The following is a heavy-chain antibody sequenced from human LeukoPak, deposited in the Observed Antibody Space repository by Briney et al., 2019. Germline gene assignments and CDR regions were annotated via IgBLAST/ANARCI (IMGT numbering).Heavy chain of an antibody. D-gene: IGHD2-2*01. CDR1: GYTLTELS. J-gene: IGHJ4*02. Sequence: ASVKVSCKVSGYTLTELSMHWVRQAPGKGLEWMGGFDPEDGETIYAQKFQGRVTMTTDTSTSTAYMELRSLRSDDTAVYYCARVPQLLSAGAYYFDYWGQGTLVTVSS. V-gene: IGHV1-24*01. CDR3: ARVPQLLSAGAYYFDY. CDR2: FDPEDGET.